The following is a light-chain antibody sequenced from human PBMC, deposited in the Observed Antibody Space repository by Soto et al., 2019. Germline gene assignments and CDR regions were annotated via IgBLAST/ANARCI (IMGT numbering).Light chain of an antibody. CDR1: NSNIGAGYD. V-gene: IGLV1-40*01. Sequence: QSVLTQPPSVSGAPGQRVTISCTGSNSNIGAGYDVHWYQQLPGTAPKLLIYGNSNRPSGVPDRFSGSKSGTSASLAITGLQAEDEADYYCQSHDNSLSGFYVFGTGTKVTVL. J-gene: IGLJ1*01. CDR2: GNS. CDR3: QSHDNSLSGFYV.